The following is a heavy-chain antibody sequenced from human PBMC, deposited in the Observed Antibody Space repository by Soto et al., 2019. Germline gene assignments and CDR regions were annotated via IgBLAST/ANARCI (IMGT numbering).Heavy chain of an antibody. D-gene: IGHD4-17*01. CDR3: ARDGMTTVVPFGAFDI. Sequence: ASVKVSCKASVYTFTSYGISWVRQAPGQGLEWMGWISAYNGNTNYAQKLQGRVTMTTDTSTSTAYMELRSLRSDDTAVYYCARDGMTTVVPFGAFDIWGQGTMVTVSS. J-gene: IGHJ3*02. CDR1: VYTFTSYG. CDR2: ISAYNGNT. V-gene: IGHV1-18*01.